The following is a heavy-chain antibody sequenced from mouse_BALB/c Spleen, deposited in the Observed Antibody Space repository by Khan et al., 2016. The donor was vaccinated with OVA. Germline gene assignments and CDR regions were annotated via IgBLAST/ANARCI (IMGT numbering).Heavy chain of an antibody. CDR2: INPSNGGT. Sequence: VQLQESGAELVKPGASVKLSCKTSGYTFTSYYMYWVKQRPGQGLEWIGEINPSNGGTNFNEKFKSKATLTVDKSSSTAYMQLSSLTSEDSAVYYCTRSRNGSFDYWGQGTLVTVSA. J-gene: IGHJ3*01. V-gene: IGHV1S81*02. CDR3: TRSRNGSFDY. D-gene: IGHD2-2*01. CDR1: GYTFTSYY.